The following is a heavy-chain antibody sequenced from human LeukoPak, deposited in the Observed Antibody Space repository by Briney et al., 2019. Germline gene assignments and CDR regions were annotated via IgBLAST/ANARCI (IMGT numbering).Heavy chain of an antibody. Sequence: PSETLSLTCSVSGGSISSYYWSWIRQPPGKGLEWIGSIYYSGSTNYYPSLKSRVTISVDTSKNQFSLKLSSVTAADTAVYFCARDRVTAAPDYWGQGTLVTVSS. CDR3: ARDRVTAAPDY. CDR2: IYYSGST. J-gene: IGHJ4*02. CDR1: GGSISSYY. D-gene: IGHD6-13*01. V-gene: IGHV4-59*01.